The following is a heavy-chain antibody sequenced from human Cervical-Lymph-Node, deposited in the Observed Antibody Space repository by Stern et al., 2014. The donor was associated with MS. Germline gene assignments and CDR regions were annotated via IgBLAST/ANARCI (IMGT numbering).Heavy chain of an antibody. CDR1: GGTLRSYV. D-gene: IGHD3-16*01. J-gene: IGHJ4*02. CDR2: ISPIFAKE. CDR3: ARNVGDTTLGH. V-gene: IGHV1-69*01. Sequence: QVQLVQSGAEVKKSGSSVKVSCKASGGTLRSYVITWARQASGQGPEWMGEISPIFAKETYAQQFQGRVTIPADEYTSTVYMELSSLRSEDTAVYYCARNVGDTTLGHWGQGSQFIVSS.